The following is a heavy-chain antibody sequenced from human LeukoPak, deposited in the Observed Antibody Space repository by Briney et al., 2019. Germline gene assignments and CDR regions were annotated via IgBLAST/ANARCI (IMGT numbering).Heavy chain of an antibody. CDR1: GYTFTSYY. CDR3: ARVLYSSGWYAPGFDY. Sequence: ASVKVSCKASGYTFTSYYMHWVRQAPGQGLEWMGIINPSGGSTSYAQKFQGRVTVTRDTSTSTVYMELSSLRSEDTAVYYCARVLYSSGWYAPGFDYWGQGTLVTVSS. CDR2: INPSGGST. V-gene: IGHV1-46*03. J-gene: IGHJ4*02. D-gene: IGHD6-19*01.